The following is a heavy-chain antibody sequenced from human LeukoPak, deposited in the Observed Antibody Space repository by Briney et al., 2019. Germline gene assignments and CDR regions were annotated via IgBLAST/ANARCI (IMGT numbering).Heavy chain of an antibody. J-gene: IGHJ6*02. V-gene: IGHV4-34*01. CDR3: ARRVAPRTPYYYYGMDV. CDR1: GGSISSYY. CDR2: INHSGST. Sequence: SETLSLTCTVSGGSISSYYWSWIRQPPGKGLEWIGEINHSGSTNYNPSLKSRVTISVDTSKNQFSLKLSSVTAADTAVYYCARRVAPRTPYYYYGMDVWGQGTTVTVSS.